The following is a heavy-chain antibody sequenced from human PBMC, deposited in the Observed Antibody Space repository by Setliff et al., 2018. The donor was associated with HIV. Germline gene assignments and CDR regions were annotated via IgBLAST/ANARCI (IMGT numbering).Heavy chain of an antibody. D-gene: IGHD3-3*01. CDR2: FHYSATT. J-gene: IGHJ3*02. CDR1: GGSISSHY. V-gene: IGHV4-59*08. CDR3: ARPLTTSYNFWGDVFAI. Sequence: KSSETLSLTCTVSGGSISSHYWSWIRQPPGKGLEWIASFHYSATTSYNPSLRSRVTISVDTSKNHFSLKLTSVTAADTATYYCARPLTTSYNFWGDVFAIWGQGTMVTVSS.